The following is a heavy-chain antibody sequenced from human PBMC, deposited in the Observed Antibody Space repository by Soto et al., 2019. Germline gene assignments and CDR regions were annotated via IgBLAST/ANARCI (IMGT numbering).Heavy chain of an antibody. CDR3: ARDLLYYDSSGYDPPFDS. CDR1: GFTFSSYG. J-gene: IGHJ4*02. Sequence: GSLRLSCAASGFTFSSYGMHWVRQAPGKGLEWVAVIWYDGSNKYNTDSVKGRFTISRDNSKNTLYLQMNSLRVEDTAVYYCARDLLYYDSSGYDPPFDSWSQGTQVTVSS. V-gene: IGHV3-33*01. CDR2: IWYDGSNK. D-gene: IGHD3-22*01.